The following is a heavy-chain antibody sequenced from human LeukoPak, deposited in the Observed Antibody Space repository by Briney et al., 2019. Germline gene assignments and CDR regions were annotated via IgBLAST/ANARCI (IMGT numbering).Heavy chain of an antibody. V-gene: IGHV4-59*01. CDR3: ARGQFYHDSTGYSD. CDR1: GGSISSDY. J-gene: IGHJ4*02. CDR2: IYYSGTT. D-gene: IGHD3-22*01. Sequence: SETLSLTCTVSGGSISSDYWSWIRQPAGKGLEWIGYIYYSGTTSYNPSLKSRVTISVDTSKNQFSLKLNSVTAADAAVYYCARGQFYHDSTGYSDWGQGTLVTVSS.